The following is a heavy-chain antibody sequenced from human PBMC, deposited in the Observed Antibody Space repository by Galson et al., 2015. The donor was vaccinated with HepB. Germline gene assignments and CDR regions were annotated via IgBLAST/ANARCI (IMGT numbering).Heavy chain of an antibody. Sequence: SLRLSCAASGFTFSSYGMHWVRQAPGKGLEWVAVISYDGSNKYYADSVKGRFTISRDNSKNTLYLQMDSLRAEDTAVYYCAKDRGGYLFDYWGQGTLVTVSS. V-gene: IGHV3-30*18. D-gene: IGHD5-12*01. CDR2: ISYDGSNK. CDR3: AKDRGGYLFDY. CDR1: GFTFSSYG. J-gene: IGHJ4*02.